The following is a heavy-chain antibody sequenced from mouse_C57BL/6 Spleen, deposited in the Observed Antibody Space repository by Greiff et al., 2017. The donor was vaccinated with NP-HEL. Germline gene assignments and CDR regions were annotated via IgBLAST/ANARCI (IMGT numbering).Heavy chain of an antibody. J-gene: IGHJ3*01. Sequence: QVQLQQPGAELVKPGASVKMSCKASGYTFTSYWITWVKQRPGQGLEWIGDIYPGSGSTNYNEKFKGKATLTVDTSSSTAYMQLSSLTSEGSAVYYCARVGSNFAYWGQETLVTVSA. D-gene: IGHD2-5*01. CDR2: IYPGSGST. CDR3: ARVGSNFAY. CDR1: GYTFTSYW. V-gene: IGHV1-55*01.